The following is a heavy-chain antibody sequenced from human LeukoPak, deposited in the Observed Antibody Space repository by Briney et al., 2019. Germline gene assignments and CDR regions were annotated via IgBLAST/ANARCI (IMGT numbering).Heavy chain of an antibody. D-gene: IGHD3-10*01. CDR2: IYSSGST. V-gene: IGHV4-59*08. CDR1: GGSISSNY. J-gene: IGHJ5*02. Sequence: SQTLSLTCTVSGGSISSNYWSWIRQPPGKGLEWIGYIYSSGSTNYNPSLKSGVTISVDTSKNQFSLKLSSVTAADTAVYYCASFYGSGSYNWFDPWGQGTLVTVSS. CDR3: ASFYGSGSYNWFDP.